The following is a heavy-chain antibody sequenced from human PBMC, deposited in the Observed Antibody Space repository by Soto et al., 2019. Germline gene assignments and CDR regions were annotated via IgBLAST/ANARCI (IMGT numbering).Heavy chain of an antibody. Sequence: PGESLKISCKGSGYSFTSYWIGWVRQMPGKGLEWMGIIYPGDSDTRYSPSFQGQVTISADKSISTAYLQWSSLKASDTAMYYCARNRIVPAASPYYYYGMDVWGQGTTVTVSS. CDR2: IYPGDSDT. CDR1: GYSFTSYW. J-gene: IGHJ6*02. D-gene: IGHD2-2*01. CDR3: ARNRIVPAASPYYYYGMDV. V-gene: IGHV5-51*01.